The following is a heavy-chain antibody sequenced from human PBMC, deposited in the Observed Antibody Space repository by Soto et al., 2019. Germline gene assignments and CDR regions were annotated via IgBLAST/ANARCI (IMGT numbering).Heavy chain of an antibody. CDR3: ARARPPCSSTSCFHDYYYYYMDV. Sequence: SETLSLTCTVSGGSISSSSYYWGWIRQPPGKGLEWIGSIYYSGSTYYNPSLKSRVTISVDTSKNQFSLKLSSVTAADTAVYYCARARPPCSSTSCFHDYYYYYMDVWGKGTTVTVSS. J-gene: IGHJ6*03. CDR2: IYYSGST. CDR1: GGSISSSSYY. D-gene: IGHD2-2*01. V-gene: IGHV4-39*01.